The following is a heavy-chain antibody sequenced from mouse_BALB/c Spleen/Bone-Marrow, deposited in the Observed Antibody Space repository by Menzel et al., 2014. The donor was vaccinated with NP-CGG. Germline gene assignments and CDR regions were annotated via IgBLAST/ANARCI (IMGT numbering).Heavy chain of an antibody. Sequence: EVMLVESGGGLVKPGGSLKLSCAASGFTFSSNGMSWVRQTPEKRLEWVATISGGGNYTYYPDSVKGRFTISRDNAKNNLYLQMSSLRSEDTALYYCARNYYGYDGYFDYWGQGTTLSLSS. CDR3: ARNYYGYDGYFDY. J-gene: IGHJ2*01. D-gene: IGHD2-2*01. CDR2: ISGGGNYT. CDR1: GFTFSSNG. V-gene: IGHV5-9-2*01.